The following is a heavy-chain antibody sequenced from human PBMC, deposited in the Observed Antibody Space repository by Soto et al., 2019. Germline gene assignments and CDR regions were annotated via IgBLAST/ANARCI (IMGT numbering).Heavy chain of an antibody. Sequence: SVKVSCKASGGTFSSYTISWVRQAPGQGLEWMGRIIPILGIANYAQKFQGRVTITADKSTSTAYMELSSLRSEDTAVYYCARGDPGPYYYYGMDVRGKGTRVTVSS. CDR3: ARGDPGPYYYYGMDV. V-gene: IGHV1-69*02. CDR1: GGTFSSYT. J-gene: IGHJ6*04. D-gene: IGHD3-10*01. CDR2: IIPILGIA.